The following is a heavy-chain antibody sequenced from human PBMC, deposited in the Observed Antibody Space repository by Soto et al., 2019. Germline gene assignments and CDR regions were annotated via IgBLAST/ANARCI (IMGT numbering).Heavy chain of an antibody. CDR1: GVTFSNHA. V-gene: IGHV1-69*01. D-gene: IGHD6-13*01. Sequence: SVKLSCKASGVTFSNHAINWVLQAPGQGIEWMGRIIPIFTTTNYAQKFQGRVTITADESTITAYMELSSLKYDDTAIYYCAIEVGADGTFREDVFDIWGQGTMVTVSS. J-gene: IGHJ3*02. CDR3: AIEVGADGTFREDVFDI. CDR2: IIPIFTTT.